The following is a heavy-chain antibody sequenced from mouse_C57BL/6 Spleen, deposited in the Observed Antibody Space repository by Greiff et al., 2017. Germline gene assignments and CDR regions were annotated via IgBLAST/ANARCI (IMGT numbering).Heavy chain of an antibody. CDR3: ARESPAYYSIHWYFDV. J-gene: IGHJ1*03. V-gene: IGHV7-1*01. CDR1: GFTFSDFY. CDR2: SRNKANDYTT. D-gene: IGHD2-5*01. Sequence: EVQLVESGGGLVQSGRSLRLSCATSGFTFSDFYMEWVRQAPGKGLEWIAASRNKANDYTTEYSASVKGRFIVSRDTSQSILYLQMNALRAEDTAIYYCARESPAYYSIHWYFDVWGTGTTVTVSS.